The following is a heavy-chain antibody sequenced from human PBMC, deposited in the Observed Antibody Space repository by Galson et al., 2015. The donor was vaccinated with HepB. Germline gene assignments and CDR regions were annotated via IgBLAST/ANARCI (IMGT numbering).Heavy chain of an antibody. J-gene: IGHJ4*02. CDR2: ISYDGSNK. V-gene: IGHV3-30*04. Sequence: SLRLSCAASGFTFSSYAMHWVRQAPGKGLEWVAVISYDGSNKYYADSVKGRFTISRDNSKNTLYLQMNSLRAEDTAVYYCARAGYCSSTSCSGRGSLSGWGQGTLVTVSS. D-gene: IGHD2-2*01. CDR1: GFTFSSYA. CDR3: ARAGYCSSTSCSGRGSLSG.